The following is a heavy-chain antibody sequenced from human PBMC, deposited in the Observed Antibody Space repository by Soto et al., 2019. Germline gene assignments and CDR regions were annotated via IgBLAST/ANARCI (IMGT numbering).Heavy chain of an antibody. Sequence: GGSLRLSCTASGFTFNSHTMHWVRQAPGEGLEWVAVISYDGSYKFYADYVKGRFTISRGNSKSTLYLQMNSLRAEDTAVYYCAKSWYSDYYYGMDVWGQGTTVTVSS. CDR1: GFTFNSHT. CDR3: AKSWYSDYYYGMDV. D-gene: IGHD6-13*01. V-gene: IGHV3-30-3*02. CDR2: ISYDGSYK. J-gene: IGHJ6*02.